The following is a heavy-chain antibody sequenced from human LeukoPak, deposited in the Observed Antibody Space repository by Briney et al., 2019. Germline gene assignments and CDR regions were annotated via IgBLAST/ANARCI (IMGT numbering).Heavy chain of an antibody. J-gene: IGHJ4*02. D-gene: IGHD3-22*01. CDR2: IYYSGGT. CDR1: GGSISSSSYY. V-gene: IGHV4-39*01. Sequence: SETLSLTCTVSGGSISSSSYYWGWIRQPPGKGLEWIGSIYYSGGTYYNPSLKSRVTISVDTSKNQFSLKLSSVTAADTAVYYCARQGRYYDSGGYPDYWGQGTLVTVSS. CDR3: ARQGRYYDSGGYPDY.